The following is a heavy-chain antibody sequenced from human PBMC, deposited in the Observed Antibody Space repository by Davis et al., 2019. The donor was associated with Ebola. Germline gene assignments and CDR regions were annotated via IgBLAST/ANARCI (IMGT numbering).Heavy chain of an antibody. CDR1: GFTFSSYS. V-gene: IGHV3-21*01. CDR3: ARDVIAARPGGDY. CDR2: ISSSSSYI. D-gene: IGHD6-6*01. J-gene: IGHJ4*02. Sequence: GESLKISCAASGFTFSSYSMNWVRQAPGKGLEWVSSISSSSSYIYYADSVKGRFTISRDNAKNSLYLQMNSLRAEDTAVYYCARDVIAARPGGDYWGQGTLVTVSS.